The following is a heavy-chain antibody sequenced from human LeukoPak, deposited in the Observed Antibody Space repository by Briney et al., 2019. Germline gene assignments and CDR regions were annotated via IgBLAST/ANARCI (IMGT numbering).Heavy chain of an antibody. D-gene: IGHD3-3*01. V-gene: IGHV1-18*01. CDR3: ARGPYDFWSGYYTPVPYYYYMDV. Sequence: ASVKVSCKASGYTFTSYGISWVRQAPGQGLEWMGWISAYNGNTNYAQKLQGRVTMTTDTSTSTAYMELRSLRSDDTAVYYCARGPYDFWSGYYTPVPYYYYMDVWGKGTTVTVSS. CDR2: ISAYNGNT. J-gene: IGHJ6*03. CDR1: GYTFTSYG.